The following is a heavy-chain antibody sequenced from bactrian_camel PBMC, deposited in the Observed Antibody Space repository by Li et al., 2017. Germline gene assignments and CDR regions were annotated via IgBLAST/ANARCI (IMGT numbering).Heavy chain of an antibody. D-gene: IGHD7*01. V-gene: IGHV3-2*01. J-gene: IGHJ4*01. Sequence: QLVESGGGLVQPGGSLTLSCAASGFPFSSHALSWVRQSPGKGLECVSSILGDGSKTYYAASVKGRSTISRDNANKLVHLQMNSLKSDDTGLYFCVTGNGAYWGQGTQVTVS. CDR1: GFPFSSHA. CDR2: ILGDGSKT. CDR3: VTGNGAY.